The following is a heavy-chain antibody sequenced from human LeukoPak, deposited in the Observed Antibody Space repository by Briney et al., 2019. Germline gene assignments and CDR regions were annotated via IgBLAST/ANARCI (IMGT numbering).Heavy chain of an antibody. CDR1: GGTFSSYA. D-gene: IGHD5-18*01. CDR2: IIPIFGTA. V-gene: IGHV1-69*13. CDR3: ARGLRIYGYSYGLDY. J-gene: IGHJ4*02. Sequence: SVKVSCKASGGTFSSYAISWVRQAPGQGLEWMGGIIPIFGTANYAQKFQGRVTITADESTSTAYMELSSLRSEDTAVYYCARGLRIYGYSYGLDYWGQGTLVTVSS.